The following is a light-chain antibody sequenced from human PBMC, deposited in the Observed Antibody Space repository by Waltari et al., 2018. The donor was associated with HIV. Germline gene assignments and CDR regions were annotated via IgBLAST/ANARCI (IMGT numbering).Light chain of an antibody. CDR2: LNN. V-gene: IGLV1-40*01. Sequence: QSVLTQPPSVSGAPGQWVSISCPGNNSNLGAGFDVHWYQQLPGSSPKLLIYLNNNRPSGVPSRFSGSKSGTSASRAITGLQTEDEADYYCQSYDGSLLEVFGTGTKVSVL. CDR3: QSYDGSLLEV. J-gene: IGLJ1*01. CDR1: NSNLGAGFD.